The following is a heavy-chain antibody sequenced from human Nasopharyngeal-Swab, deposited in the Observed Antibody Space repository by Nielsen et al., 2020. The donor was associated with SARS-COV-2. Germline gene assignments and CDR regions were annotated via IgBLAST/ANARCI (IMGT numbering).Heavy chain of an antibody. D-gene: IGHD3-9*01. CDR2: INHSGST. V-gene: IGHV4-34*01. CDR3: ARVTGYYYYYMDV. Sequence: WIRQPPGKGLEWIGEINHSGSTNYNPSLKSRVTISVDTSKNQFSLKLSSVTAADTAVYYCARVTGYYYYYMDVWGKGTTVTVSS. J-gene: IGHJ6*03.